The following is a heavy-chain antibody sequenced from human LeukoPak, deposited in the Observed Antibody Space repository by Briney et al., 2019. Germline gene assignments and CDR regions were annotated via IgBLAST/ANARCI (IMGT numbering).Heavy chain of an antibody. CDR1: GGSISSYY. J-gene: IGHJ4*02. CDR2: IYYSGST. CDR3: ARLPSDLGYFDY. V-gene: IGHV4-59*08. D-gene: IGHD3-3*01. Sequence: PSETLSLTCTVSGGSISSYYWSWIRQSPGKGLEWMGYIYYSGSTKYNPSLKSRVIISVDTSKKQFSLKLGSVTAADTAVYYCARLPSDLGYFDYWGQGTLVTVSS.